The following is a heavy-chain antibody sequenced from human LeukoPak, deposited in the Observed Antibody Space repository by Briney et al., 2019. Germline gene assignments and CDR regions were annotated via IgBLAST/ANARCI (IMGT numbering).Heavy chain of an antibody. CDR2: INPNTGGT. D-gene: IGHD5-24*01. Sequence: ASVTVSFKASGYTFTVYYIHWVRQAPGQGGEGMGYINPNTGGTKYAQKFQDRVTITRETARSTAYMEVSRLRADDTAVYYCARVRDGNTVDFDYWGQGTLVTVSS. J-gene: IGHJ4*02. V-gene: IGHV1-2*02. CDR1: GYTFTVYY. CDR3: ARVRDGNTVDFDY.